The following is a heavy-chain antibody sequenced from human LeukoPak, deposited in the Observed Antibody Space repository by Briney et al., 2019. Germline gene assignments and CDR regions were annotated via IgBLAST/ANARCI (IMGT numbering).Heavy chain of an antibody. Sequence: GGSLRLSCAASGNYWMHWVRQVPGKGLVWVSHINSDGSWTSYTDSVKGRFTISKDNAKNTVYLQMNSLRAEDTAVYYCVSFYETYWGRGTLVTVSS. CDR2: INSDGSWT. CDR1: GNYW. D-gene: IGHD2/OR15-2a*01. CDR3: VSFYETY. V-gene: IGHV3-74*01. J-gene: IGHJ4*02.